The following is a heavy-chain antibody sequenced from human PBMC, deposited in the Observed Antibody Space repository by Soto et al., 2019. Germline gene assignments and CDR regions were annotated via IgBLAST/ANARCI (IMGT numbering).Heavy chain of an antibody. D-gene: IGHD3-22*01. CDR1: GYSFTSYW. Sequence: PGASLKISCKGSGYSFTSYWIGWVRQMPGKGLEWMGIIYPGDSDTRYSPSFQGQVTISADKSISTAYLQWSSLKASDTAMYYCARRPYYDSSGYVYYFDYWGQGTLVTVSS. J-gene: IGHJ4*02. V-gene: IGHV5-51*01. CDR3: ARRPYYDSSGYVYYFDY. CDR2: IYPGDSDT.